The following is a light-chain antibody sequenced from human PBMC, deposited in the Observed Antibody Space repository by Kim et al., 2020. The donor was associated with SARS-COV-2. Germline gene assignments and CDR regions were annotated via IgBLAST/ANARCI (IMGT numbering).Light chain of an antibody. CDR3: QQYYSTPLT. Sequence: ATINCKSSQSVLYSSNNKNYLAWYQQKPGQPPKLLIYGASTRESGVPDRFSGSGSGTDFTLTISSLQAEDVAVYYCQQYYSTPLTFGGGTKLEI. CDR1: QSVLYSSNNKNY. CDR2: GAS. V-gene: IGKV4-1*01. J-gene: IGKJ4*01.